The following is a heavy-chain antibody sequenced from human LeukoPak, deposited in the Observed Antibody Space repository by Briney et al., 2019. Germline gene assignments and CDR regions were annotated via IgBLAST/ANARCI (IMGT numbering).Heavy chain of an antibody. CDR2: TKSKTDGGTR. CDR1: GFTVSSNY. D-gene: IGHD2-2*01. Sequence: KPGGSLRLSCAASGFTVSSNYMSWVRQARGKGREWVGRTKSKTDGGTRDYAAPVKGRFIISRDDSKNTLYLQMNSLKTEDTAAYYCATVGVPVAMDFDYWGQGNLVTVSS. CDR3: ATVGVPVAMDFDY. J-gene: IGHJ4*02. V-gene: IGHV3-15*01.